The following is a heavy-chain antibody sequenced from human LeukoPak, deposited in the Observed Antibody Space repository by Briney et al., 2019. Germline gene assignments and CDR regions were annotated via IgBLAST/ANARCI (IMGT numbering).Heavy chain of an antibody. V-gene: IGHV3-7*01. D-gene: IGHD3-9*01. J-gene: IGHJ3*01. CDR3: ATGSFSISAISLTGADV. CDR1: GFTFSNYW. CDR2: INQDGSAK. Sequence: GGSLRLSCAASGFTFSNYWMTWVRQAPGKGLEWVANINQDGSAKYYVGSVMGRFTISRDNANDSLYLQMNSLRVDDTAVYHCATGSFSISAISLTGADVWGQGTMVTVSS.